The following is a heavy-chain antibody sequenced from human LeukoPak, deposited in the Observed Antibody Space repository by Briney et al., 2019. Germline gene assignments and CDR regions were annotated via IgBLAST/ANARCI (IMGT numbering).Heavy chain of an antibody. V-gene: IGHV1-69*05. CDR2: INPILSTA. D-gene: IGHD2-15*01. CDR1: GGTFSSYA. J-gene: IGHJ6*03. CDR3: ASSATADYYYYSMDV. Sequence: GASLKLSCKASGGTFSSYAISWVRQAPGQGLEWMGGINPILSTANYAQTFQGRVTITTDESTSTAYMKLSSLRSEDTAVYYCASSATADYYYYSMDVWGKGTTVTVSS.